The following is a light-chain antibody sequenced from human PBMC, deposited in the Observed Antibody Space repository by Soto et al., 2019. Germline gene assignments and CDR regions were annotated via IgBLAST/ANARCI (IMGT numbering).Light chain of an antibody. CDR1: QSVSSSD. Sequence: EIVLTQSPGTLSLSPGDRATLSCRASQSVSSSDLAWYQQKPGQAPRLLIYGASTRATGIPDRFSGSGSGTDFTLTISRLEPEDFAVYYCQLYGGSPLYTFGQGTKLEIK. V-gene: IGKV3-20*01. CDR2: GAS. CDR3: QLYGGSPLYT. J-gene: IGKJ2*01.